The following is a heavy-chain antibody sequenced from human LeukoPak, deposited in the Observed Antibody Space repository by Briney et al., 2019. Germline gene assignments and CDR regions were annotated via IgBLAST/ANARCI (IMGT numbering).Heavy chain of an antibody. CDR2: IKQDGSQK. CDR1: GFTFSSYW. Sequence: GGSLRLSCAASGFTFSSYWMSWVRQAPGKGLEWVANIKQDGSQKYYVDSVKGRFTISRDNAKNSLYLQMNSLRAEDTALYYCTRDPYFSGGYFDHWGQGTLVTVSS. CDR3: TRDPYFSGGYFDH. V-gene: IGHV3-7*03. D-gene: IGHD6-19*01. J-gene: IGHJ4*02.